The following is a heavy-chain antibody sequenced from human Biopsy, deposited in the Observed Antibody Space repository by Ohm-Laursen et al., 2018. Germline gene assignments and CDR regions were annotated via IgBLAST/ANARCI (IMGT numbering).Heavy chain of an antibody. D-gene: IGHD2-2*01. CDR3: TRFIVPSLHCSNGVCPIRWFDP. V-gene: IGHV4-34*01. CDR2: GHHDGRA. Sequence: GTLSLTCPVYGGTYSGYYWSWIRPPPGQGLESIGGGHHDGRANSNPSLKSRVTISGDMSKKQFSLKLSGVTAADTAVYYCTRFIVPSLHCSNGVCPIRWFDPWGQGTLVTVFS. J-gene: IGHJ5*02. CDR1: GGTYSGYY.